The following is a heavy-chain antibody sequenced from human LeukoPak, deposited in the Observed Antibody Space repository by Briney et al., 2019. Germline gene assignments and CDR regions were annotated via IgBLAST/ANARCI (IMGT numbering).Heavy chain of an antibody. CDR1: GFTFSSYS. CDR2: ISSSSYI. V-gene: IGHV3-21*01. CDR3: ARDDSGQLTDY. Sequence: GGSLRLSCAASGFTFSSYSMNWVRQAPGKGLEWVSSISSSSYIYYADSVKGRFTISRDNAKNSLYLQMNSLRAEDTAVYYCARDDSGQLTDYWGQGTLVTVSS. D-gene: IGHD5-24*01. J-gene: IGHJ4*02.